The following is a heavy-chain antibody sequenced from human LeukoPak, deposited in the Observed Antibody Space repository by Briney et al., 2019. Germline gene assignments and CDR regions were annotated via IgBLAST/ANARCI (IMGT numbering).Heavy chain of an antibody. V-gene: IGHV3-7*01. CDR3: ARERGLSY. D-gene: IGHD3-10*01. J-gene: IGHJ4*02. CDR1: GFTFSSYW. CDR2: TKQDGSEA. Sequence: GGSLRLSCVASGFTFSSYWMSWVRQAPGKGLERVASTKQDGSEAFSVDSVKGRFTISRDNAKNSLYLQMSSLRAEDTAVYYCARERGLSYWGQGTLVTVSS.